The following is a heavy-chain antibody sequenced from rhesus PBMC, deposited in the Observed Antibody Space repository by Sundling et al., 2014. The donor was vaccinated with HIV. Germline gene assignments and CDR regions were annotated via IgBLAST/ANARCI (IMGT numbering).Heavy chain of an antibody. D-gene: IGHD1-26*01. J-gene: IGHJ6*01. V-gene: IGHV3-8*01. CDR3: AKGGITGTTYGLDS. Sequence: EVQLVESGGGLVQPGGSLRLSCTGSGFTFSSYYTYWVRQAPGKGLEWVSAINSGGGSTWYTDSVKGRFTISKENAKNTLYLQMDSLRAEDTAVYYCAKGGITGTTYGLDSWGQGVVVTVSS. CDR1: GFTFSSYY. CDR2: INSGGGST.